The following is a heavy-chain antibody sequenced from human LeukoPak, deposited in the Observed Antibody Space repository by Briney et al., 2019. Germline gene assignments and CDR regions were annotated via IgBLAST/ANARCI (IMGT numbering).Heavy chain of an antibody. V-gene: IGHV1-3*01. D-gene: IGHD4-23*01. CDR1: GFTFSSYG. CDR3: ARTRNYGGNSEPDY. Sequence: PGRSLRLSCAASGFTFSSYGMHWVRQAPGQRLEWMGWINAGNGNTKYSQKFQGRVTITRDTSASTTYMELSSLRSEDTAVYYCARTRNYGGNSEPDYWGQGTLVTVSS. CDR2: INAGNGNT. J-gene: IGHJ4*02.